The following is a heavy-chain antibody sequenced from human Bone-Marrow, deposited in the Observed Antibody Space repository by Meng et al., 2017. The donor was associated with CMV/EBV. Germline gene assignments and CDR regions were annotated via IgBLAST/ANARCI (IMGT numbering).Heavy chain of an antibody. CDR1: GYTFTSYD. CDR2: MNPNSGNT. CDR3: ARGTGHCSGGSCYSGFDP. J-gene: IGHJ5*02. V-gene: IGHV1-8*01. Sequence: ASVKVSCKASGYTFTSYDINWVRQATGQGLEWMGWMNPNSGNTGYAQKFQGRVTMTRNTSISTAYMELSSLRSEDTAVYYCARGTGHCSGGSCYSGFDPWGQRTLVTVSS. D-gene: IGHD2-15*01.